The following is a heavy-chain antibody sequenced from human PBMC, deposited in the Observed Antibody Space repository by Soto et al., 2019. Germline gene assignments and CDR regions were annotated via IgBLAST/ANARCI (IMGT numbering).Heavy chain of an antibody. V-gene: IGHV4-39*01. Sequence: QLQLQESGPGLVKPSETLSLTCTVSGGSISSSSYYWGWIRQPPGKGLEWIGSIYYSGSTYYNPSLKSRVTISVDTSKNQFSLKLSSVTAADTAVYYCARHSNTIFGVVRWFDPWGQGTLVTVSS. D-gene: IGHD3-3*01. CDR3: ARHSNTIFGVVRWFDP. J-gene: IGHJ5*02. CDR1: GGSISSSSYY. CDR2: IYYSGST.